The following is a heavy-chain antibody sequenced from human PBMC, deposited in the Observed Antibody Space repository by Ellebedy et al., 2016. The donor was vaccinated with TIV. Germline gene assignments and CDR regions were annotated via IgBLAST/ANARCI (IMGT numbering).Heavy chain of an antibody. D-gene: IGHD3-9*01. CDR1: GYTFNSYY. V-gene: IGHV1-2*02. CDR2: ISPRRGDT. CDR3: VRDNYDILTGSNTWFDP. J-gene: IGHJ5*02. Sequence: ASVKVSCKASGYTFNSYYIHWMRQAPGQGREWMGYISPRRGDTVYGQNFPGRVPITRDTSISTVHMELSRLRSDDTAVYYCVRDNYDILTGSNTWFDPWGQGTLVTVSS.